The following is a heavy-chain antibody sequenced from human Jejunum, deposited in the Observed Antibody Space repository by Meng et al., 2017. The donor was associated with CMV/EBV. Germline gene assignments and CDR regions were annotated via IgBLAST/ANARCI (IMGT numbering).Heavy chain of an antibody. Sequence: AAGCSFNYNGRNWVRQAPGKGLEWVSSISSSGNYMYDADSVKGRFTISRDSAKDSLYLQMNSLRVEDTAVYYCAREISMVRGGAEWGQGTLVTVSS. CDR1: GCSFNYNG. D-gene: IGHD3-10*01. CDR3: AREISMVRGGAE. CDR2: ISSSGNYM. V-gene: IGHV3-21*01. J-gene: IGHJ4*02.